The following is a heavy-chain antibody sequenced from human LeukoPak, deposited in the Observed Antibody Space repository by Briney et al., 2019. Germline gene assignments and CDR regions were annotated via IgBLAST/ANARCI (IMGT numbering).Heavy chain of an antibody. D-gene: IGHD2-2*02. CDR1: GYTFTGYY. Sequence: ASVKVSCKASGYTFTGYYMHWVRQATGQGLEWMGWMNPNSGNTGYAQKFQGRVTITRNTSISTAYMELSSLRSEDTAVYYCARGAKYCSSTSCYRFDYWGQGTLVTVSS. CDR2: MNPNSGNT. CDR3: ARGAKYCSSTSCYRFDY. V-gene: IGHV1-8*03. J-gene: IGHJ4*02.